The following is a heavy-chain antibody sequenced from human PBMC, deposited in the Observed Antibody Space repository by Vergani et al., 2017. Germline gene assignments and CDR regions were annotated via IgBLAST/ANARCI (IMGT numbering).Heavy chain of an antibody. Sequence: QVQLVQSGAEVKKPGASVKVSCKASGYTFTSYAITWVRQATGQGLEWMGWINPNRGNTGYAQKFQGRVTMTRNTSISTAYMELRSLRSEATAVYYCARCKAYVWGSYPTLVSNDAFDSWGQGTMGTVSS. V-gene: IGHV1-8*01. CDR3: ARCKAYVWGSYPTLVSNDAFDS. CDR2: INPNRGNT. J-gene: IGHJ3*02. D-gene: IGHD3-16*01. CDR1: GYTFTSYA.